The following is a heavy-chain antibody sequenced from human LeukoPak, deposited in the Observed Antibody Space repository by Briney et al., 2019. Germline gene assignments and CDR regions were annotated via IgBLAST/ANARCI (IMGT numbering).Heavy chain of an antibody. Sequence: ASVKVSCKASGYTFTGYYMHRVRQAPGQGLEWMGWINPNSGGTNYAQKFQGWVTMTRDTSISTAYMELSRLRSDDTAVYYCARDGNYDILTGPTDYYYYYGMDVWGQGTTVTVSS. V-gene: IGHV1-2*04. CDR3: ARDGNYDILTGPTDYYYYYGMDV. CDR1: GYTFTGYY. CDR2: INPNSGGT. D-gene: IGHD3-9*01. J-gene: IGHJ6*02.